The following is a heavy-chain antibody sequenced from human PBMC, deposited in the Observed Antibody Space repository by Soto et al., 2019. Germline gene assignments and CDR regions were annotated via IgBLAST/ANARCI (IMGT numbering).Heavy chain of an antibody. Sequence: SETLSLTCVVYGGSFSGYYWSWIRQPPGKGLEWIGEINHTGSTNYNPSLKSRVAFSVDMSKNQFSLRLSSVTAADTAVYYCARESERLVYFDYWGQGTLVTVSS. CDR3: ARESERLVYFDY. V-gene: IGHV4-34*01. J-gene: IGHJ4*02. CDR2: INHTGST. CDR1: GGSFSGYY. D-gene: IGHD6-6*01.